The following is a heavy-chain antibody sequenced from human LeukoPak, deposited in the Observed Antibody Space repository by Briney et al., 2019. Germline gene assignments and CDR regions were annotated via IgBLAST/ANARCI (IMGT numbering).Heavy chain of an antibody. Sequence: GASVKVSCKASGYTFTGYYLHWVRQAPGQGLEWMGWINPNSGGTNYARKFQGRVTMTRDTSINTAYMELSSLTSDDTAVYYCARGDDFWTSLLGAFDIWGQGTMVTVSS. CDR3: ARGDDFWTSLLGAFDI. D-gene: IGHD3-3*01. CDR2: INPNSGGT. V-gene: IGHV1-2*02. J-gene: IGHJ3*02. CDR1: GYTFTGYY.